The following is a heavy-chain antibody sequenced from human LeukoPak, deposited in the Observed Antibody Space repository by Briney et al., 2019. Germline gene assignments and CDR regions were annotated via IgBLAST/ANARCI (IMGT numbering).Heavy chain of an antibody. Sequence: QTGGSLRLSCAASGFTFSSYSMNWVRQAPGKGLEWVSYISSSSSTKYYADSMKGRFAISRDNAKNSLYLQVNSLRAEDTAVYYCARGDPENYYYYYMDVWGKGTTVTVSS. CDR3: ARGDPENYYYYYMDV. V-gene: IGHV3-48*01. J-gene: IGHJ6*03. D-gene: IGHD2-21*02. CDR1: GFTFSSYS. CDR2: ISSSSSTK.